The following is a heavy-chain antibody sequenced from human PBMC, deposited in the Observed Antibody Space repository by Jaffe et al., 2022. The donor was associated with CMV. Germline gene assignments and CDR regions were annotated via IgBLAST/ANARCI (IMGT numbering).Heavy chain of an antibody. D-gene: IGHD3-3*01. J-gene: IGHJ4*02. CDR1: GFTFSSYG. Sequence: QVQLVESGGGVVQPGRSLRLSCAASGFTFSSYGMHWVRQAPGKGLEWVAVISYDGSNKYYADSVKGRFTISRDNSKNTLYLQMNSLRAEDTAVYYCAKVGSFGAVGGRFDYWGQGTLVTVSS. V-gene: IGHV3-30*18. CDR2: ISYDGSNK. CDR3: AKVGSFGAVGGRFDY.